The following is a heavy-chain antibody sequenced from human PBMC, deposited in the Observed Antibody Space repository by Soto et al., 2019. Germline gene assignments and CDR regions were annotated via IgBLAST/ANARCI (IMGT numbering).Heavy chain of an antibody. CDR1: GFTFSSYG. Sequence: QVQLVESGGGVVQPGRSLRLSCAASGFTFSSYGMHWVRQAPGKGLEWVAVISYDGSNKYYADPVKGRFPISRDNYNNTLYLQMNILRAEDKAVYYCAKSYSSSTSCYYYYYYYMDVWGKGTTVTVSS. CDR3: AKSYSSSTSCYYYYYYYMDV. CDR2: ISYDGSNK. D-gene: IGHD2-2*01. V-gene: IGHV3-30*18. J-gene: IGHJ6*03.